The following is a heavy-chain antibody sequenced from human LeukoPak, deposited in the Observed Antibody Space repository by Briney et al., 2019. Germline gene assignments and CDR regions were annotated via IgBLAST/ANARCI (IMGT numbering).Heavy chain of an antibody. CDR2: IIPIFGTA. V-gene: IGHV1-69*13. D-gene: IGHD3-3*01. CDR1: GGTFSSYA. CDR3: ARGSGEWLAHIVS. J-gene: IGHJ4*02. Sequence: EASVKVSCKASGGTFSSYAISWVRQAPGQGLEWMGGIIPIFGTANYAQKFQGRVTITADESTSTAYMGLSSLRSEDTAVYYCARGSGEWLAHIVSWGQGTLVTVSS.